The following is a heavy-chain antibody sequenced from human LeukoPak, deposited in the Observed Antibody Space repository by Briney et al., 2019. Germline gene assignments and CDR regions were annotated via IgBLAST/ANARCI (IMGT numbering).Heavy chain of an antibody. Sequence: ASVKVSCKASGYTFTSYDINWVRQATGQGLEWMGWMNPNSGNTGYAQKFQGRVTMTRNTSISTAYMELSSLRSEDTAVYYCATDLGYCSSTTCDTFDYWGQGTLVTVSS. CDR2: MNPNSGNT. D-gene: IGHD2-2*01. CDR3: ATDLGYCSSTTCDTFDY. V-gene: IGHV1-8*01. CDR1: GYTFTSYD. J-gene: IGHJ4*02.